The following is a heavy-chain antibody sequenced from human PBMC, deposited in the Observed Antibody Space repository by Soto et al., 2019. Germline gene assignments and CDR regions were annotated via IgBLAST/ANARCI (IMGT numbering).Heavy chain of an antibody. CDR3: AKEGQSRDGYTSPLDS. V-gene: IGHV3-30*18. J-gene: IGHJ5*01. CDR1: GFPFRSYG. D-gene: IGHD5-12*01. CDR2: TSYDGNKK. Sequence: QVQLVETGGGVVQPGGSLRLSCIASGFPFRSYGMHWVRQAPGKGLEWVAVTSYDGNKKYYIDSVNGRFSISRDNFMNKVYLQMNSLGVEDTALYYCAKEGQSRDGYTSPLDSWGQGTLVIVSA.